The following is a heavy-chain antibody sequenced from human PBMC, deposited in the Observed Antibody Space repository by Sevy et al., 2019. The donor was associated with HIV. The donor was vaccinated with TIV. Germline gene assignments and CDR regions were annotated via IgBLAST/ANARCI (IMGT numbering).Heavy chain of an antibody. J-gene: IGHJ3*02. D-gene: IGHD1-26*01. Sequence: ASVKVSCKVSGYTLTELSMHWVRQAPGKGLEWMGGFDPEDGETIYAQKFQGRVTMTEDTSTDTAYMELSSLRSEDTAVYYCATGGCLVGATDAFDIWGQGTMVTVSS. CDR1: GYTLTELS. CDR2: FDPEDGET. CDR3: ATGGCLVGATDAFDI. V-gene: IGHV1-24*01.